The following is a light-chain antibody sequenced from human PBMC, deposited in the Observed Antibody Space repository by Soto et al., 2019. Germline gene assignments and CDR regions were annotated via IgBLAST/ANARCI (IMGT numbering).Light chain of an antibody. J-gene: IGLJ1*01. CDR3: QTYGGSLYV. CDR1: SSDIGAGSD. CDR2: GNN. V-gene: IGLV1-40*01. Sequence: QSVLTQPPSVSGAPGQRVTISCTGSSSDIGAGSDVHWYQQFPGTAPKLLIYGNNNRPSGVPDRFSGSKSGTSASLAITGLQDEDEADYFCQTYGGSLYVFGSGIKVTVL.